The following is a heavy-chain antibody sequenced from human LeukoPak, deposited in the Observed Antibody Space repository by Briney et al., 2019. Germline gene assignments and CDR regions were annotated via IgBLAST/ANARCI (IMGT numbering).Heavy chain of an antibody. CDR2: IGGSGGII. J-gene: IGHJ6*03. D-gene: IGHD4-17*01. CDR1: GLSFSNYA. CDR3: AKSSGYGDYGYYYYYMDV. V-gene: IGHV3-23*01. Sequence: GGSLRLSCAASGLSFSNYAMYWVRQAPGKGLEWVSAIGGSGGIIFYTDSVKGRFTISRDNSENTLYLQMNSLRAEDTAVYYCAKSSGYGDYGYYYYYMDVWGKGTTVTISS.